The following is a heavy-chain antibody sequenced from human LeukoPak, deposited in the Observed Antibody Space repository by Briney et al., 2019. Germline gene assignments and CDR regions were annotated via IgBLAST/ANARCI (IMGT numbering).Heavy chain of an antibody. Sequence: ASVKVSCKVSGYTLTELSMHWVRQAPGKGLEWMGGFVPEDGETIYAQKFQGRVTMTEDTSTDTAYMELSSLRSEDTAVYYCATRSSGWYEDFQHWGQGTLVTVSS. J-gene: IGHJ1*01. D-gene: IGHD6-19*01. CDR2: FVPEDGET. CDR1: GYTLTELS. CDR3: ATRSSGWYEDFQH. V-gene: IGHV1-24*01.